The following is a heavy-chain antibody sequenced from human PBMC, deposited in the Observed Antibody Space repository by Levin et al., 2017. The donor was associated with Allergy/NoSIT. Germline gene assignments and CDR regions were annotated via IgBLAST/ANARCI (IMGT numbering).Heavy chain of an antibody. CDR3: ARVLPVGLNYDSGLGIIPHPFNAFDS. CDR1: GGTFSSYA. Sequence: ASVKVSCKASGGTFSSYAISWVRQAPGQGLEWMGGIIPIFGTANYAQKFQGRVTITADKSTSTAYMELSSLRSEDTAVYYCARVLPVGLNYDSGLGIIPHPFNAFDSWGQGTMVTVSS. V-gene: IGHV1-69*06. CDR2: IIPIFGTA. D-gene: IGHD3-22*01. J-gene: IGHJ3*02.